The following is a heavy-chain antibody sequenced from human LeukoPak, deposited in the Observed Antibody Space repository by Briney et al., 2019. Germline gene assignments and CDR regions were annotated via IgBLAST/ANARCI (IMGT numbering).Heavy chain of an antibody. J-gene: IGHJ4*02. CDR3: ARAGYSPGEENFDY. Sequence: GASVKVSCKASGYTFTSYYMHWVRQAPGQGLEWMGGIIPIFGTANYAQKFQGRVTITTDESTSTAYMELSSLRSEDTAVYYCARAGYSPGEENFDYWGQGTLVTVSS. CDR1: GYTFTSYY. CDR2: IIPIFGTA. V-gene: IGHV1-69*05. D-gene: IGHD5-18*01.